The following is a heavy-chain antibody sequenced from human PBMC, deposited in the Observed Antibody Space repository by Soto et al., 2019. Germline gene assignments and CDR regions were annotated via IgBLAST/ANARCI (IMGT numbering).Heavy chain of an antibody. V-gene: IGHV1-18*01. CDR1: GYTFTSYG. Sequence: ASVKVSCKASGYTFTSYGISWVRQAPGQGLEWMGWISAYNGNTNYAQKLQGRVTMTTDTSTSTAYMELRSLRSDDTAVYYCAGVSKVERITMIVVVPPGAFDIWGQGTMVTVSS. D-gene: IGHD3-22*01. J-gene: IGHJ3*02. CDR2: ISAYNGNT. CDR3: AGVSKVERITMIVVVPPGAFDI.